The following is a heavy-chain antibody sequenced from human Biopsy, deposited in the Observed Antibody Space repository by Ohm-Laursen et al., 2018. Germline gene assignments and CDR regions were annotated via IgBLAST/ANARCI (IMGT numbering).Heavy chain of an antibody. CDR2: IYYSVMT. D-gene: IGHD3-22*01. J-gene: IGHJ3*02. Sequence: GTLSLTCSVSGDSVTKYYWSWIRQPPGKGLEWIGHIYYSVMTNYNPSLQSRVSISVDTSKKQLSLKVRSVTAADTAVYYCGRREVVITHDAFDTWGQGTMVTVSS. CDR3: GRREVVITHDAFDT. CDR1: GDSVTKYY. V-gene: IGHV4-59*08.